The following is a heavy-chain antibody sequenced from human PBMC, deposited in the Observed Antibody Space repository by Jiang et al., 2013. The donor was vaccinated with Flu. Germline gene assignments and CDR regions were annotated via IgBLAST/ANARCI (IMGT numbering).Heavy chain of an antibody. CDR1: SGSISSHY. J-gene: IGHJ6*02. Sequence: PGLVKPSETLPLTCTVSSGSISSHYWSWIRQPPGKGLEWIGYIHNSGTTNYNPSLKSRVTISIGTSTNQFSLKLISVTAPDTAVYYCARSYCGGDCYSMFGYSYYGMDVWGQGTTVTVSS. V-gene: IGHV4-59*08. D-gene: IGHD2-21*02. CDR3: ARSYCGGDCYSMFGYSYYGMDV. CDR2: IHNSGTT.